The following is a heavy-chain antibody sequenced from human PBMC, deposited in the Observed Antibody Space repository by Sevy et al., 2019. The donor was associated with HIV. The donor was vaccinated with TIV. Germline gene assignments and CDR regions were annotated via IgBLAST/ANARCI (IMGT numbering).Heavy chain of an antibody. CDR2: IYYNGHI. CDR3: ASENAWGRGYA. Sequence: QSQTLSLTCTVSGGSITSLYWNWIRQPPGKGLEWIANIYYNGHINYIPSLKSRFTLSLDTSKNQFSLRLSSVTAADTAMYYCASENAWGRGYARGQVTLATVSS. V-gene: IGHV4-59*08. D-gene: IGHD6-25*01. J-gene: IGHJ4*02. CDR1: GGSITSLY.